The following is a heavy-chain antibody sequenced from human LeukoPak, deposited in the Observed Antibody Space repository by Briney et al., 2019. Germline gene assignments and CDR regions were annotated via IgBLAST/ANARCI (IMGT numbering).Heavy chain of an antibody. J-gene: IGHJ3*02. D-gene: IGHD1-1*01. V-gene: IGHV3-53*01. Sequence: GGSPGLSCAASGFTVSSNYMSWVRQAPGKGLEWVSVIYSGGSTYYADSVKGRFTISRDNSKDTLYLQMNSLRAEDTAVYYCAREGTPGAFDIWGQGTMVTVSS. CDR3: AREGTPGAFDI. CDR2: IYSGGST. CDR1: GFTVSSNY.